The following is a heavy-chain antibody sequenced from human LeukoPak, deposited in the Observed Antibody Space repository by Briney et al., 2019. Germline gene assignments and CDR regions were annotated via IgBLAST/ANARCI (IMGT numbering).Heavy chain of an antibody. CDR3: ARIINWGYDY. CDR2: ISSNGRST. V-gene: IGHV3-64*02. D-gene: IGHD7-27*01. J-gene: IGHJ4*02. Sequence: PGGSLRLSCVVSGFTFSTYWMNWVRQAPGKGLEYVSAISSNGRSTYYADSVKGRFTISRDNSKNTLYLQMGSLRAEDMAVYYCARIINWGYDYWGQGTLVTVSS. CDR1: GFTFSTYW.